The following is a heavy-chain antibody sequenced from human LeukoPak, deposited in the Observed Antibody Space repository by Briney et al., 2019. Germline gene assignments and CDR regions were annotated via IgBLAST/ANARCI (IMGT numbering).Heavy chain of an antibody. J-gene: IGHJ4*02. CDR1: ADSLSSGGHY. CDR3: AGGGNRFGGFYFDY. Sequence: SQTLSLTCTVSADSLSSGGHYWAWIRQFPGKGLESIGFIHHSGRSRHNPSLKDRVAISVDTSRKQFALKLSSVTAADTAMYYCAGGGNRFGGFYFDYWGQGIQVIVSS. CDR2: IHHSGRS. D-gene: IGHD3-10*01. V-gene: IGHV4-31*03.